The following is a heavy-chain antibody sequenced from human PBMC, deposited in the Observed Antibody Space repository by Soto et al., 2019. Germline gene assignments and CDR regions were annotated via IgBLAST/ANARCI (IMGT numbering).Heavy chain of an antibody. CDR1: GFSLSTTGVC. D-gene: IGHD3-16*01. Sequence: QITLKESGPTLVKPTQTLTLTCTFSGFSLSTTGVCVGWIRQPPGKALEWLALIYWDDDKRYSPALMSRLTTXTDTSKNHLVLTPTTMDPVDTPTYFCAHSHHYDRAGEYFDYWGQGTLVTVSS. J-gene: IGHJ4*02. V-gene: IGHV2-5*02. CDR3: AHSHHYDRAGEYFDY. CDR2: IYWDDDK.